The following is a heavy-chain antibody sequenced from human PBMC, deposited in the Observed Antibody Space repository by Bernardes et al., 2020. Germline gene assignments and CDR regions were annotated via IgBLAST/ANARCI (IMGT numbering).Heavy chain of an antibody. CDR2: IYYSGST. V-gene: IGHV4-59*01. CDR3: ARHSGYDLNLYDY. Sequence: SENLSLTCTVSGGPISSYYWSWIRQPPGKGLEWIGYIYYSGSTNYNPSLKSRVTISVDTSKNQFSLKLSSVTAADTAVYYCARHSGYDLNLYDYWGQGTLVTVSS. D-gene: IGHD5-12*01. J-gene: IGHJ4*02. CDR1: GGPISSYY.